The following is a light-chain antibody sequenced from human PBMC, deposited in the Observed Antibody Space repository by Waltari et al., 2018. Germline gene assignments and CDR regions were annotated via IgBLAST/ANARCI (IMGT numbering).Light chain of an antibody. CDR2: GAS. J-gene: IGKJ1*01. V-gene: IGKV3-20*01. CDR3: QQFDDSQWS. Sequence: EIVLTQSPDSLSLSPGERAILSCRASQSLRSNYFAWYRQRPGQAPRLLIYGASKRATGIPDRFSGSGSGTDFTLTINRREPEDFAVYYCQQFDDSQWSFGQGTKVELK. CDR1: QSLRSNY.